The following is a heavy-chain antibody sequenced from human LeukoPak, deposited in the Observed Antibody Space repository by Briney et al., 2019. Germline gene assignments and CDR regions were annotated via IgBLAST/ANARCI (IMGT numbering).Heavy chain of an antibody. CDR1: GFTFSSYA. CDR2: ISSSGSTI. Sequence: QTGGSLRLSCAASGFTFSSYAMNWVRQAPGKGLEWVSYISSSGSTIYYADSVKGRFTISRDNAKNSLYLQMNSLRAEDTAVYYCVKADSSSWFHVYWGQGTLVTVSS. J-gene: IGHJ4*02. CDR3: VKADSSSWFHVY. D-gene: IGHD6-13*01. V-gene: IGHV3-48*03.